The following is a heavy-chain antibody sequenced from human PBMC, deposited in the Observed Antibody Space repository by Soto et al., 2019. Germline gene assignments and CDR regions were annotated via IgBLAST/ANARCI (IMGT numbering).Heavy chain of an antibody. CDR2: ISYDGSNK. V-gene: IGHV3-30-3*01. J-gene: IGHJ6*02. CDR3: ARDAYGMAI. CDR1: GFTFSSYA. Sequence: QVQLVESGGGVVQPGRSLRLSCAASGFTFSSYAMHWVRQAPGKGLEWVAVISYDGSNKSYADSVKGRFTISRDNSKNPLYLQMNSLGAEDTAVYYCARDAYGMAIWGQGTTVTVAS.